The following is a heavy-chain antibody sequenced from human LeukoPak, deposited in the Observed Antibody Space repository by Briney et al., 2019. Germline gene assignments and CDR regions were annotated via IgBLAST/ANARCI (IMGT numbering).Heavy chain of an antibody. D-gene: IGHD6-6*01. V-gene: IGHV4-59*08. CDR2: IYYTRST. Sequence: SETLSLTCSVSGGSISSLYWSWIRQPPGKGLEWIGYIYYTRSTNYNPSLKSRVTMFVDMSKNQFSLRLSSVTAADTAVYYCARHRAYSSSSPFDYWGQGTLVTVSS. CDR3: ARHRAYSSSSPFDY. CDR1: GGSISSLY. J-gene: IGHJ4*02.